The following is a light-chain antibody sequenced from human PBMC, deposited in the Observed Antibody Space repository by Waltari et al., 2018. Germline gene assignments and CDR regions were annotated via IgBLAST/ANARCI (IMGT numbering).Light chain of an antibody. V-gene: IGLV2-23*02. J-gene: IGLJ3*02. CDR3: SSYGSINTWL. CDR1: SSDAGSYNI. CDR2: EVT. Sequence: QSALTQAASASGSPGQSITISCTGTSSDAGSYNIVSCYQQHPGKAPKPIISEVTKRPSGVSNRFSGSKSGNTASLTISGLQAEDEADYFCSSYGSINTWLFGGGTKLTVL.